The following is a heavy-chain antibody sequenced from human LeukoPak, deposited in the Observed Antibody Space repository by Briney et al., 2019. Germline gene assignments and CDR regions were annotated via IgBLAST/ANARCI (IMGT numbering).Heavy chain of an antibody. Sequence: GGSLRLSCAASGFTFSSYAMHWVRQAPGKGLEWVAVISYDGSNKYYADSVKGRFTISRDNSKNTLYLQMNSLRAEDTAVYYCAKPWNYFDYWGQGTLVTVSS. V-gene: IGHV3-30*07. J-gene: IGHJ4*02. CDR3: AKPWNYFDY. D-gene: IGHD1-1*01. CDR1: GFTFSSYA. CDR2: ISYDGSNK.